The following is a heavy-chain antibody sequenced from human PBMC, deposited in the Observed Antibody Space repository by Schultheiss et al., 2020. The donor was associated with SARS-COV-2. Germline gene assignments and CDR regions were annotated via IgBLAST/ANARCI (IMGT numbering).Heavy chain of an antibody. CDR1: GYSISSGYY. D-gene: IGHD5-18*01. Sequence: SQTLSLTCAVSGYSISSGYYWSWIRQPPGKGLEWIGEINHSGSTNYNPSLKSRVTISVDTSKNQFSLKLSSVTAADTAVYYCARDWSARYGMDVWGQGTTVTVSS. V-gene: IGHV4-34*09. CDR3: ARDWSARYGMDV. J-gene: IGHJ6*02. CDR2: INHSGST.